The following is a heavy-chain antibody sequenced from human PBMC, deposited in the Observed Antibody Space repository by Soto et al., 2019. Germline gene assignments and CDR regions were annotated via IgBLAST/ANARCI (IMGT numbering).Heavy chain of an antibody. J-gene: IGHJ6*03. Sequence: GGSLRLSCAASGFTFSSYAMSWVRQAPGKGLEWVSAISGSGGSTYYVDSVKGRFTISRDNSKNTLYLQMNSLRAEDTAVYYCAKAPIVVVVAPRYYYYMDVWGKGTTVTVSS. V-gene: IGHV3-23*01. CDR1: GFTFSSYA. D-gene: IGHD2-15*01. CDR3: AKAPIVVVVAPRYYYYMDV. CDR2: ISGSGGST.